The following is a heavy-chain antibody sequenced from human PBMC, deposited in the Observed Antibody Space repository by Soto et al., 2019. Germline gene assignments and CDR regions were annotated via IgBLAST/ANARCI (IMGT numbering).Heavy chain of an antibody. CDR2: IRSKANSYAT. Sequence: PGGSLRLSCAASGFTFSGSAMHWVRQASGKGLEWVGRIRSKANSYATAYAASVKGRFTISRDDSKNTAYLQMNSLKTEDTAVYYCTRQDSGSYFRWGQGTLVTVSS. J-gene: IGHJ4*02. D-gene: IGHD1-26*01. V-gene: IGHV3-73*01. CDR3: TRQDSGSYFR. CDR1: GFTFSGSA.